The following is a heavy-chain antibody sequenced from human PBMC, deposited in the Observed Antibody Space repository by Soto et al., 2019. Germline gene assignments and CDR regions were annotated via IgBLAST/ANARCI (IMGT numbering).Heavy chain of an antibody. D-gene: IGHD3-10*01. V-gene: IGHV1-69*01. CDR1: GCTFSSSG. J-gene: IGHJ3*02. CDR3: AGSFKYGSGTFDAFDI. Sequence: KVSCKASGCTFSSSGISWVLQAAGQGLEWMGGIIPIFGTTNYAEKFRGRVSITADESTSTAYVELSSLRSEDTAVYYCAGSFKYGSGTFDAFDIWGQGTMVTVSS. CDR2: IIPIFGTT.